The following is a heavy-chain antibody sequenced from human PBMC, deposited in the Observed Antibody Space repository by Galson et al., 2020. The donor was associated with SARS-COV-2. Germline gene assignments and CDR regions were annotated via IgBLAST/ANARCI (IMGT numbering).Heavy chain of an antibody. CDR3: ARWEYYDSSGYMDPYWYFDL. D-gene: IGHD3-22*01. CDR1: GGSISSGGYY. J-gene: IGHJ2*01. CDR2: IYYSGST. V-gene: IGHV4-31*03. Sequence: SETLSLTCTVSGGSISSGGYYWSWIRQHPGKGLEWIGYIYYSGSTYYNPSLKSRVTISVDTSKNQFSLKLSSVTAADTAVYYCARWEYYDSSGYMDPYWYFDLWGRGTLVTVSS.